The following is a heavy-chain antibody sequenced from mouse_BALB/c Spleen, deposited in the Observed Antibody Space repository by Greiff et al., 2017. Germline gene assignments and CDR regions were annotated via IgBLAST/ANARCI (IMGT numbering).Heavy chain of an antibody. D-gene: IGHD2-4*01. Sequence: EVHLVESGGGLVKPGGSLKLSCAASGFTFSDYYMYWVRQTPEKRLEWVATISDGGSYTYYPDSVKGRFTISRDNAKNNLYLQMSSLKSEDTAMYYCATMITTGRVYAMDYWGQGTSVTVSS. CDR2: ISDGGSYT. J-gene: IGHJ4*01. CDR3: ATMITTGRVYAMDY. CDR1: GFTFSDYY. V-gene: IGHV5-4*02.